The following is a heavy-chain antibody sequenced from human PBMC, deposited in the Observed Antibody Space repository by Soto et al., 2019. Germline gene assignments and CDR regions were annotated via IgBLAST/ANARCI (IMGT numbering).Heavy chain of an antibody. Sequence: SETLSLTCTASGGSISGSVYYWGWIRQPPGKGLEWIGSIYYSGSTYYNPSLKSRVTISVDTSKNQFSLKLSSVTAADTAVYYCARHSLEYYDYVWGSYRVLNWFDPWCKATLVTVSS. CDR1: GGSISGSVYY. CDR3: ARHSLEYYDYVWGSYRVLNWFDP. CDR2: IYYSGST. D-gene: IGHD3-16*02. J-gene: IGHJ5*02. V-gene: IGHV4-39*01.